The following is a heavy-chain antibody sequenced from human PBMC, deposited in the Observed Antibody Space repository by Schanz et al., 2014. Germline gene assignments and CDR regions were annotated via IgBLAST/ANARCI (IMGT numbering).Heavy chain of an antibody. Sequence: DVQLLESGGGLVQPGGSLRLSCAASGFTFNSYAMTWVRQAPGKGLEWVSGISGSGGSTYYADSVKGRFTISRDNAKNSLFLLMNRLRAEDTAVYYCAKDSTHIDIVLVPTAIDYWGQGTLVTVSS. V-gene: IGHV3-23*01. CDR3: AKDSTHIDIVLVPTAIDY. CDR2: ISGSGGST. CDR1: GFTFNSYA. J-gene: IGHJ4*02. D-gene: IGHD2-2*01.